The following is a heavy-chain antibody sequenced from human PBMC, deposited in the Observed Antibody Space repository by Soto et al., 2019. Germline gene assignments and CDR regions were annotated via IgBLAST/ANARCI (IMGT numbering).Heavy chain of an antibody. V-gene: IGHV4-59*01. CDR1: GGAISSYY. CDR2: IYYSGST. Sequence: PSETLSLTCTVSGGAISSYYWSWIRQPPGKGLEWIGYIYYSGSTNYNPSLKSRVTISVDTSKNQFSLKLSSVTAADTAVYYRARGRWGYDFWSGYSWFDPWGQGTLVTVSS. CDR3: ARGRWGYDFWSGYSWFDP. J-gene: IGHJ5*02. D-gene: IGHD3-3*01.